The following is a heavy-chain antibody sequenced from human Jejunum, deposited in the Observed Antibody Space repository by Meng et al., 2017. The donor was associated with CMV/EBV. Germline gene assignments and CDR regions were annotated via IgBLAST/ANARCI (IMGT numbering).Heavy chain of an antibody. D-gene: IGHD1-1*01. CDR3: ARGLGHASNNSHDY. J-gene: IGHJ4*02. V-gene: IGHV4-59*11. CDR1: GDSIRSHY. Sequence: VSGDSIRSHYWSGIRQPPGKGLEWMGYVYYSGSATYSPSLKSRVTISVDMSKNQVSLNLRAVTAADTAMYFCARGLGHASNNSHDYWGQGTLVTISS. CDR2: VYYSGSA.